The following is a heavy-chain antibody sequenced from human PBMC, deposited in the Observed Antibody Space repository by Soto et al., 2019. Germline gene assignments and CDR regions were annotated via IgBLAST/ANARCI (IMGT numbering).Heavy chain of an antibody. Sequence: GGSLRLSCAASGFSYGMLWVRQAPGKGLEWVAVISYDGSNKYYSDSVKGRFTISRDISKNTLYLQMNSLRPEDTAVYYCAKQRGMSSSSPFDYWGQGT. V-gene: IGHV3-30*18. J-gene: IGHJ4*02. CDR3: AKQRGMSSSSPFDY. CDR2: ISYDGSNK. CDR1: GFSYG. D-gene: IGHD6-6*01.